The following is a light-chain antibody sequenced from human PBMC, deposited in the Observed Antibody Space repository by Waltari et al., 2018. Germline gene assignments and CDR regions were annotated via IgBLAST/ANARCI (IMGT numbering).Light chain of an antibody. V-gene: IGLV2-23*01. Sequence: QSALTQPASVSGSPGQSITISCTGTSSDVGSYNLVSWYQQHPGKAPKLMIYEGTKRPAGVSKRFSGSKSGNTASLTISGLQAEDEADYYCCSYAGREVVFGGGTKLTVL. J-gene: IGLJ2*01. CDR2: EGT. CDR3: CSYAGREVV. CDR1: SSDVGSYNL.